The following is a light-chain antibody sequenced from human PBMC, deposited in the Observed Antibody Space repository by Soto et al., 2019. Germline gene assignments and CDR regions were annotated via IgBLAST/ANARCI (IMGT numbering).Light chain of an antibody. J-gene: IGKJ2*01. CDR2: GAS. CDR3: QHYNKWPFT. V-gene: IGKV3-15*01. CDR1: QSVGSD. Sequence: EMVITQSPAILSVSPGERATLSCRASQSVGSDLAWYQQKPGQAPRLLIYGASTRATGIPARFSGSGSGTEFTLTISSLQSEDFAVYYCQHYNKWPFTFGQGTKVDIK.